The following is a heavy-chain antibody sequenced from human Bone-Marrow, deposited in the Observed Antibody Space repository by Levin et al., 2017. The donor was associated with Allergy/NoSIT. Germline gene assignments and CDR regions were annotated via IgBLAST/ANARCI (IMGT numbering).Heavy chain of an antibody. V-gene: IGHV3-33*01. D-gene: IGHD3-10*01. CDR2: IGYDGSNK. CDR1: GITFSGYG. J-gene: IGHJ6*03. CDR3: ASSPFVSMIPGAILPSYYDIKV. Sequence: GGSLRLSCAASGITFSGYGFHWVRQAPGKGLEWVAVIGYDGSNKYYAGSVKGRFTISRDNAKNTLYLQMNRLRADDTAVYFCASSPFVSMIPGAILPSYYDIKVWGEGTTVTVSS.